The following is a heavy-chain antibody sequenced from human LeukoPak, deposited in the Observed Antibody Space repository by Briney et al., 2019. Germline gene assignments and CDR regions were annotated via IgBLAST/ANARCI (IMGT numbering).Heavy chain of an antibody. Sequence: GGSLRLSCAASGFTFSSYAMSWVRQAPGKGLEWVSAISGSGGSTYYADSVKGRFTISRDNSKNTLYLQMNSLRAEDTAVYYCAKSGDHSSPPPTDYGMDVWGQGTTVTVSS. D-gene: IGHD6-13*01. CDR3: AKSGDHSSPPPTDYGMDV. CDR1: GFTFSSYA. J-gene: IGHJ6*02. V-gene: IGHV3-23*01. CDR2: ISGSGGST.